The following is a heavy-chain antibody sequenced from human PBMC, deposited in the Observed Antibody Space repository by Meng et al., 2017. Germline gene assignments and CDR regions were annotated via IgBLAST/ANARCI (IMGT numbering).Heavy chain of an antibody. V-gene: IGHV1-2*02. CDR2: INPNSGGT. CDR1: GYTFTGYY. D-gene: IGHD5-12*01. Sequence: KWVCAGAEGKKPGASVKVSCKASGYTFTGYYMHWVRQAPGQGLEWMGWINPNSGGTNYAQKFQGRVTMTRDTSISTAYMELSRLRSDDTAVYYCAREDSGYVRDFDYWGQGTLVTVSS. CDR3: AREDSGYVRDFDY. J-gene: IGHJ4*02.